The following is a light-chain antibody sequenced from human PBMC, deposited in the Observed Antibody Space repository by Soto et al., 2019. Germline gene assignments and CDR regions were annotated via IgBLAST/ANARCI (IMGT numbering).Light chain of an antibody. J-gene: IGLJ1*01. Sequence: QSALTQPASVSGSPGQSITISCSGTNTDVGAYDYVSWYQQHPGKAPKLIIYDVVNRPSGVSSRFSGSKSGNTASLTISGLQAEDEADYYCCSYTTNIAPYVFGTGTKVTVL. V-gene: IGLV2-14*03. CDR3: CSYTTNIAPYV. CDR2: DVV. CDR1: NTDVGAYDY.